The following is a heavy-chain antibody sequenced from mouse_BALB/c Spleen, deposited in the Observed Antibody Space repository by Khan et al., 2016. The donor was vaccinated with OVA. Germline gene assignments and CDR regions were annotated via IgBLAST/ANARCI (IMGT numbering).Heavy chain of an antibody. J-gene: IGHJ2*01. CDR2: INPGIGGT. CDR1: GYTLTRYY. V-gene: IGHV1S81*02. Sequence: QVQLQQPRAELVKPGASVKLSCKASGYTLTRYYMYWVKQRPGQGLEWIGGINPGIGGTNLNEKFKNKATLTVDKSSTTVYMQLSSLTSEDSAVYYCTRNYGYDYLDYWGQGTTLTVSS. CDR3: TRNYGYDYLDY. D-gene: IGHD1-2*01.